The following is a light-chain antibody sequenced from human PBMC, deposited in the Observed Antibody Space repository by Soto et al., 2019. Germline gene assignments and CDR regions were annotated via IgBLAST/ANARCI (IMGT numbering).Light chain of an antibody. CDR2: GPS. CDR1: QSVPKNY. V-gene: IGKV3-20*01. Sequence: EIVLTQSPGTLSLSPGERATLSCRASQSVPKNYLSWYQHKPGPAPRLLIHGPSSRATGIPDRFSGSGSGTDFTLSSSRLEAEDFAVYYCHQYATSPQTFGQGTKVEIK. J-gene: IGKJ1*01. CDR3: HQYATSPQT.